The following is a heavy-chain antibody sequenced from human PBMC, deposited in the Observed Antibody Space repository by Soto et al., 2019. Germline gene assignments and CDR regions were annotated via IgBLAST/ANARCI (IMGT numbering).Heavy chain of an antibody. D-gene: IGHD6-6*01. J-gene: IGHJ6*02. CDR2: ISYDGSNK. CDR1: GFTFSSYA. Sequence: PGGSLRLSCAASGFTFSSYAMHWVRQAPGKGLEWVAVISYDGSNKYYADSVKGRFTISRDNSKNTLYLQMNSLRAEDTAEYYCARVAARMSSNYYFGMGVWGQGATVTVSS. CDR3: ARVAARMSSNYYFGMGV. V-gene: IGHV3-30-3*01.